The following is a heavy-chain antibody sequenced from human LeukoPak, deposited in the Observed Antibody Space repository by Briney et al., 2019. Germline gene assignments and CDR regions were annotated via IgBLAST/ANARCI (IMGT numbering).Heavy chain of an antibody. CDR2: ISAYNGNT. D-gene: IGHD4-17*01. CDR3: ARAPTVTTMGY. CDR1: GYTFTSYD. Sequence: ASLKVSCKASGYTFTSYDINWVRQATGQGLEWMGWISAYNGNTNYAQKLQGRVTMTTDTSTSTAYMELRSLGSDDTAVYYCARAPTVTTMGYWGQGTLVTVSS. J-gene: IGHJ4*02. V-gene: IGHV1-18*01.